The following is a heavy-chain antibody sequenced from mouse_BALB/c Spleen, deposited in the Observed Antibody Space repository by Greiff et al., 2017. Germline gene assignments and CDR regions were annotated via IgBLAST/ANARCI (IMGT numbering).Heavy chain of an antibody. V-gene: IGHV3-6*02. Sequence: EVKLQESGPGLVKPSQSLSLTCSVTGYSITSGYYWNWIRQFPGNKLEWMGYISYDGSNNYNPSPKNRISITRDTSKNQFFLKLNSVTTEDTATYYCARDQGYKFAYWGQGTLVTVSA. D-gene: IGHD2-14*01. J-gene: IGHJ3*01. CDR1: GYSITSGYY. CDR3: ARDQGYKFAY. CDR2: ISYDGSN.